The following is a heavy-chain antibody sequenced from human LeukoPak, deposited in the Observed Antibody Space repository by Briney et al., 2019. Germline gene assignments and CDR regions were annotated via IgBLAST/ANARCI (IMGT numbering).Heavy chain of an antibody. CDR3: ANDGMYYYDSSGSWIDY. J-gene: IGHJ4*02. Sequence: QPGGSLRLSCAASGFTFDDYAMHWVRQAPGKGLEWVSGISWNSGSIGYADSVKGRFTISRDNAKNSLYLQMNSLRAEDMALYYCANDGMYYYDSSGSWIDYWGQGTLVTVSS. V-gene: IGHV3-9*03. D-gene: IGHD3-22*01. CDR1: GFTFDDYA. CDR2: ISWNSGSI.